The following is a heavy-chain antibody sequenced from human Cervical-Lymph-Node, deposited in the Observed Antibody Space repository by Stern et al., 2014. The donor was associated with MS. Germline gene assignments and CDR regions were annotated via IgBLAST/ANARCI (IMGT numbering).Heavy chain of an antibody. Sequence: VQLVQSGAEVKKPGASVKVSCKTSGYTFTSDDINWVRQASGQGLEWMGWMNPDRGDTGNAQKFQGSLTITRDTSISTAYMELTTLRSEDTAVYYCTKAWVSWGQVTLVIVSS. V-gene: IGHV1-8*01. CDR2: MNPDRGDT. CDR3: TKAWVS. D-gene: IGHD7-27*01. J-gene: IGHJ5*02. CDR1: GYTFTSDD.